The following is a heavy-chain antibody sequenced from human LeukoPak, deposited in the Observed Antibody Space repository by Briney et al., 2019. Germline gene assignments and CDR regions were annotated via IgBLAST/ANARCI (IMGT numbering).Heavy chain of an antibody. D-gene: IGHD3-22*01. CDR2: ISHDGSNK. CDR1: GFTFSSYG. V-gene: IGHV3-30*03. CDR3: AAGYYFGDY. Sequence: GGSLRLSCAASGFTFSSYGMHWVRQAPGKGLGWVATISHDGSNKYYADSVKGRFTISRDNSKNTLYLQMNSLRAEDTAVYYCAAGYYFGDYWGQGTRVTVSS. J-gene: IGHJ4*02.